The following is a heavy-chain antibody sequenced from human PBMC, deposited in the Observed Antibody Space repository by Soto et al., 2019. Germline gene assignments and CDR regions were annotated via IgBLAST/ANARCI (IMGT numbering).Heavy chain of an antibody. D-gene: IGHD2-15*01. CDR3: ARHVVVVVAATPWIYAFDI. CDR2: IYTSGST. Sequence: SETLSLTCTVSGGSISSYYWSWIRQPAGKGLEWIGRIYTSGSTNYNPSLKSRVTMSVDTSKNQFSLKLSSVTAADTAVYYCARHVVVVVAATPWIYAFDIWGQGTMVTV. V-gene: IGHV4-4*07. J-gene: IGHJ3*02. CDR1: GGSISSYY.